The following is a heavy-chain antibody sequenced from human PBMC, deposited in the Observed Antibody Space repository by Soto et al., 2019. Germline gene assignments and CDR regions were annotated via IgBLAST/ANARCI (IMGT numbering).Heavy chain of an antibody. J-gene: IGHJ6*02. D-gene: IGHD5-12*01. CDR3: ARARLYSGYDWNYYGMDV. CDR2: IIPIFGTA. V-gene: IGHV1-69*13. CDR1: GGTFSSYA. Sequence: SVKVSCKASGGTFSSYAISWVRQAPGQGLEWMGGIIPIFGTANYAQKFQGRVTITADESTSTAYMELSSLRSEDTAVYYCARARLYSGYDWNYYGMDVWGQGTTVTVSS.